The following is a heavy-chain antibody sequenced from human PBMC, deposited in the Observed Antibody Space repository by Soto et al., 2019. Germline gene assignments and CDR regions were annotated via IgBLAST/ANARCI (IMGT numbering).Heavy chain of an antibody. Sequence: SVKVSCKASGYTFTSYYMHWVRQAPGQGLEWMGIINPSGGSTSYAQKFQGRVTMTRDTSTSTVYMELSSLRSEGTAVYCCARDRCSGGSCYSALGYSYAPRGYYFAYSGQGTLVTGSS. D-gene: IGHD2-15*01. CDR3: ARDRCSGGSCYSALGYSYAPRGYYFAY. CDR2: INPSGGST. CDR1: GYTFTSYY. J-gene: IGHJ4*02. V-gene: IGHV1-46*01.